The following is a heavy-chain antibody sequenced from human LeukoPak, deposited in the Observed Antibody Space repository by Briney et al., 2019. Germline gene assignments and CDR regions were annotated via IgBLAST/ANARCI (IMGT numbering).Heavy chain of an antibody. J-gene: IGHJ4*02. CDR2: CNHSRST. CDR1: GGSFSGSY. D-gene: IGHD6-13*01. CDR3: ARGWVAAAGFYY. V-gene: IGHV4-34*01. Sequence: SETLSLTCGVYGGSFSGSYWSWIPQPPGKGLGWIWECNHSRSTHYNLSLKSQDTISLVTCKNQYPPKLTSVTAEDTAGRYCARGWVAAAGFYYWGQGTLGTVSS.